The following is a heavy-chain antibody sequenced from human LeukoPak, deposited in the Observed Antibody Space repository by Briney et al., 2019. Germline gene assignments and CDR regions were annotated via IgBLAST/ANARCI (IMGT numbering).Heavy chain of an antibody. CDR2: ISGDGGST. V-gene: IGHV3-43*02. D-gene: IGHD1-1*01. J-gene: IGHJ6*03. CDR1: GFTFDGYA. Sequence: PGGSLRLSCAASGFTFDGYAMHWVRHAPGKGLEWVSLISGDGGSTYYADSVKGRFTISRDNAKNSLYLQMNSLRAEDTAVYYCASSPYNDWNDSLSYYYMDVWGKGTTVTVSS. CDR3: ASSPYNDWNDSLSYYYMDV.